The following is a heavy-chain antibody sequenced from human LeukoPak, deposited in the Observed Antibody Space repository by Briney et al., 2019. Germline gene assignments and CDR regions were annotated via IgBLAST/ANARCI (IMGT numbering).Heavy chain of an antibody. D-gene: IGHD3-22*01. V-gene: IGHV3-48*03. CDR1: GFTFSSYE. Sequence: GGSLRLSCAASGFTFSSYEMNWVRQAPGKGLEWVSYISSSGSTIYYADSVKGRFTISRDNSKNTLYLQMNSLRAEDTAVYYCAIDTLDYYDSSGYYALDYWGQGTLVTVSS. CDR3: AIDTLDYYDSSGYYALDY. CDR2: ISSSGSTI. J-gene: IGHJ4*02.